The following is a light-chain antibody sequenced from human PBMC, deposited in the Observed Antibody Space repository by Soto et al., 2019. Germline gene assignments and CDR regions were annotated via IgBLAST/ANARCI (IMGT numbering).Light chain of an antibody. V-gene: IGKV3-20*01. CDR3: HQYGYSPNT. J-gene: IGKJ2*01. Sequence: EIVLTQSPGTLSLSPGERATLSCRASRSVSSRYLAWYQQKAGQAPRLHISGASSRATGIPDRFSGSGSGTDFTLIISRLEPEDFAMYYCHQYGYSPNTFGQGTKVEIK. CDR2: GAS. CDR1: RSVSSRY.